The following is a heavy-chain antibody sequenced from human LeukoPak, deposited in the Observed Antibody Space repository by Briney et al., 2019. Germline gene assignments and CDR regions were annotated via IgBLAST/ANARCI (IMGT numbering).Heavy chain of an antibody. D-gene: IGHD1-26*01. CDR3: ARVNLRGSQYNWFDP. Sequence: SVKVSCKASGGTLNSHIFTWVRQAPGQGLEWMGKITPIIDVSKYAQRFQGRLTITADKSTATVYMELSGLKSEDTAVYYCARVNLRGSQYNWFDPWGQGTLVSVSS. V-gene: IGHV1-69*02. J-gene: IGHJ5*02. CDR2: ITPIIDVS. CDR1: GGTLNSHI.